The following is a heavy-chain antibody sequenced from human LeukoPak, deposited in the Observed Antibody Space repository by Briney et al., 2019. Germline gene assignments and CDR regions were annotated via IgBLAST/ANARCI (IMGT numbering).Heavy chain of an antibody. V-gene: IGHV3-7*01. CDR1: GFTFSSYW. D-gene: IGHD6-13*01. J-gene: IGHJ4*02. CDR2: IKQDGSEK. Sequence: GGSLRLSCAASGFTFSSYWMSWVRQAPGKGLEWVANIKQDGSEKHYVDSVKGRFTISRDNAKNSLYLQMNSLRAEDTAVYYCARVPSGYSKRFDYWGPGTLVTVSS. CDR3: ARVPSGYSKRFDY.